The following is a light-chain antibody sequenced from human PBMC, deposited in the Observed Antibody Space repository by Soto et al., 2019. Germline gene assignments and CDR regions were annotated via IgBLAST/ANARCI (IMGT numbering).Light chain of an antibody. Sequence: QSALTQPASVSGSPGQSITVSCTGTSSDIGGSTYVSWYQQHPGKAPRLIIYDVNNRPSGVAARFSASKSGNTASLTISGRQAEDEADYYCTSYTRSGLYVFGTGTKLTVL. CDR2: DVN. J-gene: IGLJ1*01. CDR1: SSDIGGSTY. V-gene: IGLV2-14*01. CDR3: TSYTRSGLYV.